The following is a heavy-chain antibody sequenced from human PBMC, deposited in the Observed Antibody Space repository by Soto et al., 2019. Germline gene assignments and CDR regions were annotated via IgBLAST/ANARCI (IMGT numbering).Heavy chain of an antibody. D-gene: IGHD1-1*01. J-gene: IGHJ3*02. CDR3: AHAYKNNWFHDCFDS. Sequence: QITLKESGPTLVKPTQTLTLTCTFSGFSLSTSGLGVGWIRQPPGKALEWLGIIYWYDDKPYSPSLRSRFTINNDTSKNQVFLTMTNMDPVDTATYYCAHAYKNNWFHDCFDSWGQGTMVTVSS. V-gene: IGHV2-5*01. CDR1: GFSLSTSGLG. CDR2: IYWYDDK.